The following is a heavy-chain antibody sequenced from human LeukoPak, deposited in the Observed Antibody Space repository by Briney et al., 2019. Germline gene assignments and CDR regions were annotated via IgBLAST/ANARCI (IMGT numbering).Heavy chain of an antibody. CDR2: INHSGST. CDR1: GGSFSGYY. CDR3: ARGIAYCGGDCPGYFDY. V-gene: IGHV4-34*01. D-gene: IGHD2-21*02. Sequence: SETLSLTCAVYGGSFSGYYWSWIRQPPGKGLEWIGEINHSGSTNYNPSLKSRVTISVDMSKNQFSLKLSSVTAADTAVYYCARGIAYCGGDCPGYFDYWGQGTLVTVSS. J-gene: IGHJ4*02.